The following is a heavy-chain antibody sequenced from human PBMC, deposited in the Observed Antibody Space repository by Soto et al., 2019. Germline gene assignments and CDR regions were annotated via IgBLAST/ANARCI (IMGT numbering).Heavy chain of an antibody. CDR1: GDTLNSNP. Sequence: QVQLVQSGAEVKKPGSSLKVSCKVFGDTLNSNPIGWVRQAPGQGLEWVGGIVPLSDRTNYAQELQDRVTVAADGSTSTVYMELSNLKSDDTAVYYCARKSGRDCHSGGGCFSLDVWGQGSLITVSS. D-gene: IGHD2-15*01. V-gene: IGHV1-69*01. CDR2: IVPLSDRT. CDR3: ARKSGRDCHSGGGCFSLDV. J-gene: IGHJ4*02.